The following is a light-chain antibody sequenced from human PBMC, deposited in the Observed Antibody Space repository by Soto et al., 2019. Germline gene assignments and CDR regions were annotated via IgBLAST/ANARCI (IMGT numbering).Light chain of an antibody. CDR3: QHYTNWPLT. CDR2: GAS. J-gene: IGKJ4*01. Sequence: EIVMTQSPATLSVSPGERATLSRRASHSVSSRLAWYQQKPGQAPRLLIYGASTRATGLPARFSGSGSGTEFTLTICSLQSEDFAVYYCQHYTNWPLTFGGGTKVEIK. CDR1: HSVSSR. V-gene: IGKV3-15*01.